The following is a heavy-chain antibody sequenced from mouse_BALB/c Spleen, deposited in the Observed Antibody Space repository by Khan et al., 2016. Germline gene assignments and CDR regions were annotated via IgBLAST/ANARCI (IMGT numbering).Heavy chain of an antibody. D-gene: IGHD1-2*01. J-gene: IGHJ2*01. V-gene: IGHV3-2*02. CDR3: ARTARIEY. Sequence: EVQLQESGPGLVKPSQSLSLTCTVTGYSITSGYGWNWIRQFQGNIQEWVGYISDSGSTNYNPSLKSRITITRDTSKNKFCLQLNSVTTEDTATYYCARTARIEYWGQGTTLTVSS. CDR1: GYSITSGYG. CDR2: ISDSGST.